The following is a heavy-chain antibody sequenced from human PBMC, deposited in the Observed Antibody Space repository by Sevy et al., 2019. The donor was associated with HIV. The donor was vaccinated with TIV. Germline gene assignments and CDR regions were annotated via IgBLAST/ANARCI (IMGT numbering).Heavy chain of an antibody. CDR1: GFTVNDKY. D-gene: IGHD6-19*01. CDR3: VSLGLSYRSGWSYFDY. Sequence: GGSLRLSCAISGFTVNDKYIIWVRQAPGKGLEWVSVIFSSGSTYYADSAKGRFTISRDNSKKTVELQMNSVRAEDTAVYYCVSLGLSYRSGWSYFDYWGQGTLVTVSS. CDR2: IFSSGST. V-gene: IGHV3-66*02. J-gene: IGHJ4*02.